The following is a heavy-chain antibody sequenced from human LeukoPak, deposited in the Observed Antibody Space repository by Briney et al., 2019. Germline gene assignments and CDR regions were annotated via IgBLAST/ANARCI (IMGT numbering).Heavy chain of an antibody. CDR2: IRSKANSYAT. D-gene: IGHD3-16*01. J-gene: IGHJ4*02. CDR3: AKAPGGIVGY. V-gene: IGHV3-73*01. Sequence: HPGGSLRLSCAASGFTFSGSAMHWVRQASGKGLEWVGRIRSKANSYATAYTASVRGRFTISRDDSKNTAYLQMNSLKTEDTAVYYCAKAPGGIVGYWGQGTLVTVSS. CDR1: GFTFSGSA.